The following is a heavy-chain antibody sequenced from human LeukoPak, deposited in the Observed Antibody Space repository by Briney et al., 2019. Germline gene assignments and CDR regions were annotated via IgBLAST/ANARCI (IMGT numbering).Heavy chain of an antibody. CDR1: GFTFGDYA. J-gene: IGHJ4*02. V-gene: IGHV3-49*03. Sequence: PGRSLRLPCTASGFTFGDYAMSWFRQAPGKGLEWVGFIRSKAYGGTTEYAASVKGRFTISRDDSKSIAYLQMNSLKTEDTAVYYCTRGGDTAMADFDYWGQGTLVTVSS. CDR2: IRSKAYGGTT. CDR3: TRGGDTAMADFDY. D-gene: IGHD5-18*01.